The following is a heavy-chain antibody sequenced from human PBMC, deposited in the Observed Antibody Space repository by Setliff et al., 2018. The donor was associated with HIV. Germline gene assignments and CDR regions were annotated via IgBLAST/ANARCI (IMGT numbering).Heavy chain of an antibody. CDR3: ARDYVWGRRAFDI. D-gene: IGHD3-16*01. Sequence: LRLSCAASGFTFSNYWMSWVRQTPGKGLEWVANIKPDGSEKYYVDSVKGRFTISRDNAENSLYLQMNSLRAEDTVVYYCARDYVWGRRAFDIWGPGTLVTVSS. V-gene: IGHV3-7*01. J-gene: IGHJ3*02. CDR1: GFTFSNYW. CDR2: IKPDGSEK.